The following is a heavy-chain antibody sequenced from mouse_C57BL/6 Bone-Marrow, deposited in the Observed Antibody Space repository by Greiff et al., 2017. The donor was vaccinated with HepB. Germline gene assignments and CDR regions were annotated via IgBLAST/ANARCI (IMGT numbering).Heavy chain of an antibody. Sequence: VQLQQPGAELVRPGSSVKLSCKASGYTFTSYWMHWVKQRPLQGLEWIGNIAPSDSETHYNQKFKDKATLTVDKSSSTAYMQLSSLTSEDSAVYYCARRGTTRGYFDVWGTGTTVTVSS. CDR1: GYTFTSYW. CDR2: IAPSDSET. CDR3: ARRGTTRGYFDV. V-gene: IGHV1-52*01. J-gene: IGHJ1*03. D-gene: IGHD3-3*01.